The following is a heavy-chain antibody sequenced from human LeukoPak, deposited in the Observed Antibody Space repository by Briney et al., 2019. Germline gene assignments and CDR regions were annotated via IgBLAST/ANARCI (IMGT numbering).Heavy chain of an antibody. Sequence: SETLSLTCTVSGGSISSYYWSWIRQPPGKGLEWIGYIYYSGSTNYNPSLKSRVTISVDTSKNQFSLKLGSVTAADTAVYYCARPDYGDSGAFDIWGQGTMVTVSS. D-gene: IGHD4-17*01. CDR2: IYYSGST. CDR1: GGSISSYY. V-gene: IGHV4-59*08. CDR3: ARPDYGDSGAFDI. J-gene: IGHJ3*02.